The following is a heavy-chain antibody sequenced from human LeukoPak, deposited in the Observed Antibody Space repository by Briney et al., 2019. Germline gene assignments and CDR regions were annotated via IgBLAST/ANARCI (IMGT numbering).Heavy chain of an antibody. Sequence: ASVKVSCKASGYTFTGYYMHWVRQAPGQRLEWMGWINAGNGNTKYSQEFQGRVTITRDTSASTAYMELSSLRSEDMAVYYCARTIPYSSSWRTWYYFDYWGQGTLVTVSS. CDR3: ARTIPYSSSWRTWYYFDY. CDR1: GYTFTGYY. J-gene: IGHJ4*02. CDR2: INAGNGNT. D-gene: IGHD6-13*01. V-gene: IGHV1-3*03.